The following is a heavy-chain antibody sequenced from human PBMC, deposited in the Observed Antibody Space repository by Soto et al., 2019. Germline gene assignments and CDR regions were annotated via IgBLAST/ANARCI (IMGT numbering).Heavy chain of an antibody. D-gene: IGHD6-19*01. J-gene: IGHJ6*02. Sequence: QVQLVQSGAEVKKPGASVKVSCKASGYTFTSYGISWVRQAPGQGLEWMGWIIPIFGTANYAQKFQGRVTITADESTSTAYMELSSLRSEDTAVYYCARDIEYSSGWLDGMDVWGQGTTVTVSS. CDR1: GYTFTSYG. CDR3: ARDIEYSSGWLDGMDV. CDR2: IIPIFGTA. V-gene: IGHV1-69*13.